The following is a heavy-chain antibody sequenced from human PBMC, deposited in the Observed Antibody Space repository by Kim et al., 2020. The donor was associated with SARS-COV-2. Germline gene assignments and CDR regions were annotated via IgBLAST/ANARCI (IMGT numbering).Heavy chain of an antibody. J-gene: IGHJ3*02. D-gene: IGHD1-1*01. CDR2: IYPGDSDT. CDR1: GYSFTSYW. CDR3: AIYFGWNTLGDDAFDI. Sequence: GESLKISCKGSGYSFTSYWIGWVRQMPGKGLEWMGIIYPGDSDTRYSPSFQGQVTISADKSISTAYLQWSSLKASDTAMYYCAIYFGWNTLGDDAFDIWGQGTMVTVSS. V-gene: IGHV5-51*01.